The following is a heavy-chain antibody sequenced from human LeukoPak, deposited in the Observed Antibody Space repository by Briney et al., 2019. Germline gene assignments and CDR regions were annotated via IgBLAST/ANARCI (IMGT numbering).Heavy chain of an antibody. Sequence: GGSLRLSCAASGFTLSRYWMRWVRQAPGKGLEGVANIKNDGSEEYYVDSVKGRFTISRDNARNSLFLQMNSLTVEDTAVYYCARAIRGSAVDTGDRWGQGTLVTVSS. CDR2: IKNDGSEE. D-gene: IGHD3-10*01. CDR1: GFTLSRYW. V-gene: IGHV3-7*01. CDR3: ARAIRGSAVDTGDR. J-gene: IGHJ4*02.